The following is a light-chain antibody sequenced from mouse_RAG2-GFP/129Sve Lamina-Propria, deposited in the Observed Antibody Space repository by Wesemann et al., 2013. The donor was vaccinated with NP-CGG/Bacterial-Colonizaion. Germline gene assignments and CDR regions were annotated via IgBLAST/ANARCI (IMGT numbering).Light chain of an antibody. CDR3: QQYSSYPYT. CDR1: QNVGTA. CDR2: SAS. Sequence: DIVMTQSQKFMSTTVGDRVSITCKASQNVGTAVAWYQQKPGQSSKLLIYSASNRYTGVPDRFTGSGSGTDFTLTISNMQSEDLADYFCQQYSSYPYTFGGGTKLEIK. J-gene: IGKJ2*01. V-gene: IGKV6-13*01.